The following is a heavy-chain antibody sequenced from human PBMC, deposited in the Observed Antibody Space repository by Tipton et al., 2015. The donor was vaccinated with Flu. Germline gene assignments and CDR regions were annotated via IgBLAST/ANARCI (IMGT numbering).Heavy chain of an antibody. CDR3: ARVIPEFVAGLSY. CDR1: GFTFKSYW. D-gene: IGHD6-19*01. J-gene: IGHJ4*02. V-gene: IGHV3-23*01. CDR2: IGGGGATT. Sequence: SLRLSCEVSGFTFKSYWMSWVRQTPGKGLEWVSAIGGGGATTYFADSVKGRFTISRDNIRDTLYLQMNSLRAEDTAIYYCARVIPEFVAGLSYWGQGTQVSVSS.